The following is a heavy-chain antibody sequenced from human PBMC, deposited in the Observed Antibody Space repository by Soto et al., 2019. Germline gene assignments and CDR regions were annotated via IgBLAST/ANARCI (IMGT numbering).Heavy chain of an antibody. D-gene: IGHD3-10*01. CDR1: GFTFDDYA. CDR2: ISWNSGSI. Sequence: PGSSLRLSCAASGFTFDDYAMHWVLQAPGRGLEWVSGISWNSGSIGYADSVKGRFTISRDNAKNSLYLQMNSLRAEDTALYYCPKGQLGETLMDWFDPWGQGTLVTVSS. J-gene: IGHJ5*02. CDR3: PKGQLGETLMDWFDP. V-gene: IGHV3-9*01.